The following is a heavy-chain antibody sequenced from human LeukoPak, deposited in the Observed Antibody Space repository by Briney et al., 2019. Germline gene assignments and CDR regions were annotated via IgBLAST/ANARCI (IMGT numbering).Heavy chain of an antibody. CDR1: GFTFSSYA. CDR3: ARVRDYYMDV. CDR2: INWNGGST. V-gene: IGHV3-20*04. J-gene: IGHJ6*03. Sequence: GGSLRLSCAASGFTFSSYAMSWVRQAPGKGLEWVSGINWNGGSTGYADSVKGRFTISRDNAKNSLYLQMNSLRAEDTALYYCARVRDYYMDVWGKGTTVTVSS. D-gene: IGHD5-24*01.